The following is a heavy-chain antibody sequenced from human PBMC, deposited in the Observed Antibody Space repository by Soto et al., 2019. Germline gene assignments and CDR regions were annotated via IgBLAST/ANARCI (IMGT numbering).Heavy chain of an antibody. V-gene: IGHV5-51*01. CDR3: VEQQKLPWFNF. D-gene: IGHD6-13*01. CDR1: GYTFTGYW. J-gene: IGHJ5*01. Sequence: PGESVKISCQGSGYTFTGYWIGCVSLMPGKGLEWMGIIYPGDSDTRYSPSFQGQFTISADTSINTAYCQWSSRQASETAVYYCVEQQKLPWFNFWGQGTRVTVSS. CDR2: IYPGDSDT.